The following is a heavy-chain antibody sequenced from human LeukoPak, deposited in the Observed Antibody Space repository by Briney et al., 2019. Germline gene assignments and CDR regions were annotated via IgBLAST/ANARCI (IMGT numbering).Heavy chain of an antibody. Sequence: SETLSLTCTVSGGSISSYYWSWIRQPAGKGLEWIGRINTSGSTNYNPSLKSRVTMSVDTSKNQFSLKLSSVTAADTAVYYCARVSSYYDILTGYYNHWYFDLWGRGTLVTVSS. CDR3: ARVSSYYDILTGYYNHWYFDL. CDR2: INTSGST. D-gene: IGHD3-9*01. CDR1: GGSISSYY. V-gene: IGHV4-4*07. J-gene: IGHJ2*01.